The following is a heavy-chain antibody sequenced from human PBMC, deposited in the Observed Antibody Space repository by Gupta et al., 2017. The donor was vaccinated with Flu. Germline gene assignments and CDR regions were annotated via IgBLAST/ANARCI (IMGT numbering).Heavy chain of an antibody. V-gene: IGHV3-23*01. CDR2: IGSSGGNT. Sequence: EVQLLESGGGSVQPGGSLRLSCAASRFIVDNYAMGWVRQAQGQGLEWVSGIGSSGGNTYYAGSVKGRFTISRDNSKNTGSLQMNSVRVDDTAVYHCAKDPTYDTSGYYAPRTFDIWGQGTMVTVSS. CDR1: RFIVDNYA. D-gene: IGHD3-22*01. CDR3: AKDPTYDTSGYYAPRTFDI. J-gene: IGHJ3*02.